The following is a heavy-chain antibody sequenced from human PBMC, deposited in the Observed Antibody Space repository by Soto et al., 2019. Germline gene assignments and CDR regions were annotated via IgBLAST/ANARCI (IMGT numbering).Heavy chain of an antibody. D-gene: IGHD3-9*01. CDR2: ISWDGGIT. CDR3: AKDSYDILTGQKRYYYS. CDR1: GFTFNAYT. Sequence: GGSLRLSCAASGFTFNAYTMHWVRQAPGKGLEWVSLISWDGGITYYGDSVKGRFTVSRDNSDNSLYLQITSLRSDDTAFYYCAKDSYDILTGQKRYYYSWGQGTLVIVAS. J-gene: IGHJ4*02. V-gene: IGHV3-43*01.